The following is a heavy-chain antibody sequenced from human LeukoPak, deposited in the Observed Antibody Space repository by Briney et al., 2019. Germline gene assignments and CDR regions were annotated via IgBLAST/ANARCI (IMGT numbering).Heavy chain of an antibody. CDR1: GGTFSSYA. J-gene: IGHJ4*02. CDR3: ARGNDYGGNVASY. Sequence: SVKVSCKASGGTFSSYAISWVRQAPGQGLEWMGGIIPIFGTANYAQKFQGRVTITADESTSTAYTELSSLRSEDTAVYYCARGNDYGGNVASYWGQGTLVTVSS. V-gene: IGHV1-69*13. D-gene: IGHD4-23*01. CDR2: IIPIFGTA.